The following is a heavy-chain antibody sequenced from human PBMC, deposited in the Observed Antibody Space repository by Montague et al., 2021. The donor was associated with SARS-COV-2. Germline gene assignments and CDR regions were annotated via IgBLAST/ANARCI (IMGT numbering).Heavy chain of an antibody. CDR2: IYYRGST. CDR1: GGSISSSTYY. Sequence: SETLSLTCTVSGGSISSSTYYWDWIRQPPGRGLEWIGSIYYRGSTYYNPSLKSRVFISVDTSKKQLSLTLTSVTAADTAVYYRATQEDPGGWIPGPFDFWGQGTLLSVSS. CDR3: ATQEDPGGWIPGPFDF. J-gene: IGHJ4*02. V-gene: IGHV4-39*01. D-gene: IGHD6-19*01.